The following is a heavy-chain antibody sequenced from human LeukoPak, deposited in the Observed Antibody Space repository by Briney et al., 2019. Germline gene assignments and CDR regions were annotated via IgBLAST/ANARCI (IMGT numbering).Heavy chain of an antibody. CDR1: GGSFNGYY. V-gene: IGHV4-34*01. J-gene: IGHJ3*02. D-gene: IGHD3-9*01. Sequence: SETLSLTCAVYGGSFNGYYWSWIRQPPGKGLEWIGEINHSGSTNYNPSLKSRVTISVDTSKNQFSLKLSSVTAADTAVYYCARESRGWLFPDAFDIWGQGTMVTVSS. CDR3: ARESRGWLFPDAFDI. CDR2: INHSGST.